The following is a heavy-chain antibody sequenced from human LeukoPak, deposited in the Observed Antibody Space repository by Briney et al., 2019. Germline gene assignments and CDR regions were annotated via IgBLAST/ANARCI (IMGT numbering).Heavy chain of an antibody. J-gene: IGHJ4*02. Sequence: SVKVSCKASGGTFSSYAISWVRRAPGQGHEWMGGIIPIFGTANYAQKFQGRVTITTDESTSTAYMELSSLRSEDTAVYYCARHRSRMEWSLFDYWGQGTLVTVSS. D-gene: IGHD3-3*01. CDR3: ARHRSRMEWSLFDY. CDR2: IIPIFGTA. V-gene: IGHV1-69*05. CDR1: GGTFSSYA.